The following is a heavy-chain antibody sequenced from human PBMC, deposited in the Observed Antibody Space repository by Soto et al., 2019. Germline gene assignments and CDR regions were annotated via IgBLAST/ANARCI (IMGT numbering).Heavy chain of an antibody. CDR1: GFTFSSYA. D-gene: IGHD6-19*01. Sequence: GGSLRLSCAASGFTFSSYAMSWVRQAPGKGLEWVSAISGSGGSTYYADSVKGRFTISRDNSKNTLYLQMNSLRAEDTAVYYCAKDIVEQWLVPAQTKLVTGRRVFDYWGQGTLVTVSS. CDR3: AKDIVEQWLVPAQTKLVTGRRVFDY. CDR2: ISGSGGST. V-gene: IGHV3-23*01. J-gene: IGHJ4*02.